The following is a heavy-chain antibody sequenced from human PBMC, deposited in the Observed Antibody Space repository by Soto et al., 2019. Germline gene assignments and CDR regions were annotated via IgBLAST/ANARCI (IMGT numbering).Heavy chain of an antibody. D-gene: IGHD6-19*01. Sequence: QVQLVESGGGVVQPGRSLRLSCAASGFTFSSYAMHWVRQAPGKGLEWVAVISYDGSNKYYADSVKGRFTISRDNSKNTLYLQMNSPRAEDTAVYYCARDTGGWSGFDYWGQGTLVTVSS. J-gene: IGHJ4*02. CDR3: ARDTGGWSGFDY. CDR2: ISYDGSNK. V-gene: IGHV3-30*04. CDR1: GFTFSSYA.